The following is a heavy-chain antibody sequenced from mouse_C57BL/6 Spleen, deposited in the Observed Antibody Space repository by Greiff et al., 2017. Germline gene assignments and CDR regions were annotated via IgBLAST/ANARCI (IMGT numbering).Heavy chain of an antibody. D-gene: IGHD2-14*01. CDR3: ARGEGYSLFAY. CDR2: IYPGSGST. Sequence: QVQLQQPGAELVKPGASVKMSCKASGYPFTSYWITWVKQRPGHGLEWIGDIYPGSGSTNYNEKFTSKAQLTVDTSSSTAYMQLSSLTSEDSAVYSCARGEGYSLFAYWGQGTLFTVSA. CDR1: GYPFTSYW. J-gene: IGHJ3*01. V-gene: IGHV1-55*01.